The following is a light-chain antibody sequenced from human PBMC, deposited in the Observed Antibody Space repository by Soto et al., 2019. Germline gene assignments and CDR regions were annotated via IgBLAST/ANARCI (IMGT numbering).Light chain of an antibody. CDR1: QTISNAY. V-gene: IGKV3D-15*01. CDR3: QQYNSWPLT. Sequence: EVVLTQSPGTLSLSPGERFTLSFMSSQTISNAYLAWYQQKPGQAPRLVIYDIFTRATGVPTRISGSGSGTEFTLTISSLQSEDFAVYYCQQYNSWPLTFGGGTKVDTK. CDR2: DIF. J-gene: IGKJ4*01.